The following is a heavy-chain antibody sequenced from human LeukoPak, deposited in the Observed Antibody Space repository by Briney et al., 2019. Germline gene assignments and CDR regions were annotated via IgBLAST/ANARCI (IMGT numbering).Heavy chain of an antibody. CDR3: ARGHSSYYDFWSLNWFDP. D-gene: IGHD3-3*01. CDR2: IYTSGST. V-gene: IGHV4-4*07. Sequence: TPSETLSLTCTVSGGSISSYYWSWIRQPAGKGLEWIGRIYTSGSTNYNPSLKSRVTMSVDTSKNQFSLKLSSVTAADTAVYYCARGHSSYYDFWSLNWFDPWGQGTLVTVSS. J-gene: IGHJ5*02. CDR1: GGSISSYY.